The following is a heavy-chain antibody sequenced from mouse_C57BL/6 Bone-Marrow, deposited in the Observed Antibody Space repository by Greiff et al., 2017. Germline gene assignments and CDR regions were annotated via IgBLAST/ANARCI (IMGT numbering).Heavy chain of an antibody. CDR2: IDPSDSYT. CDR1: GYTFTSYW. J-gene: IGHJ2*01. V-gene: IGHV1-50*01. Sequence: VQLQQPGAELVKPGASVKLSCKASGYTFTSYWMQWVKQRPGQGLEWIGEIDPSDSYTNYNQKFKGKATLTVDPSSSTAYMQLSSLTSEDSAVYYCARETDDVYFDYWGQGTTLTGSS. CDR3: ARETDDVYFDY. D-gene: IGHD2-12*01.